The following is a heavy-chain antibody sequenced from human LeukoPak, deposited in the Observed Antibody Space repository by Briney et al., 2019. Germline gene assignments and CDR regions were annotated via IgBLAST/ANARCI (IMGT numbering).Heavy chain of an antibody. CDR3: AKEGLSTTWYYFDN. CDR1: GFTVSRKY. Sequence: GGSLRLFCAVSGFTVSRKYMTWVRQAPGKGLEWVSVIFGGGSIYYADSVKGRFTISRDTSKNTLYLQMNSLRAEDTAVYYCAKEGLSTTWYYFDNWGQGTLVTVSS. J-gene: IGHJ4*02. CDR2: IFGGGSI. D-gene: IGHD2/OR15-2a*01. V-gene: IGHV3-66*01.